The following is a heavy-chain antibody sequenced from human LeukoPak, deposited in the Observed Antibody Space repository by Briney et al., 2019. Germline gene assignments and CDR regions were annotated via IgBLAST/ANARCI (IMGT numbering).Heavy chain of an antibody. D-gene: IGHD5-24*01. Sequence: GGSASLSCAGSGFSFSRYWMAWVRQAPGKGLEWVASINQDVSRIHYVDSVKGRFTISRDNAKNSLFLQMNSLRVEDTAVYFCARLKDDGTKFAYWGQGTLVTVSS. CDR2: INQDVSRI. CDR3: ARLKDDGTKFAY. CDR1: GFSFSRYW. J-gene: IGHJ4*02. V-gene: IGHV3-7*01.